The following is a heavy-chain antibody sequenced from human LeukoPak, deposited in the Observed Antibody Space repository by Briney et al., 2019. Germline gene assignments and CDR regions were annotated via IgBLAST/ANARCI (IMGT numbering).Heavy chain of an antibody. CDR1: GYTFTGYY. CDR2: INPNSGGT. Sequence: ASVKVSCKASGYTFTGYYMHWVRQAPGQGLEWMGWINPNSGGTNYAQKFQGRVTKTRDTSISTAYMELSRLRSDDTAVYYCARVRIAVAGKYYFDYWGQGTLVTVSS. V-gene: IGHV1-2*02. D-gene: IGHD6-19*01. CDR3: ARVRIAVAGKYYFDY. J-gene: IGHJ4*02.